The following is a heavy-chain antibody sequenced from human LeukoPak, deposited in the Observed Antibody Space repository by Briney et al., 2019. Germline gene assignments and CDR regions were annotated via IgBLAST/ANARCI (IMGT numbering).Heavy chain of an antibody. CDR1: GFTFSSYS. D-gene: IGHD6-6*01. Sequence: PGGSLRLSCAASGFTFSSYSMNWVRQAPGKGLEWVSSISSSSSYIYYADSVKGRFTISRDNAKNSLYLQMNSLRAEDTAVYYCGRVRGIAARPVDYWGQGTLVTVSS. V-gene: IGHV3-21*01. CDR2: ISSSSSYI. CDR3: GRVRGIAARPVDY. J-gene: IGHJ4*02.